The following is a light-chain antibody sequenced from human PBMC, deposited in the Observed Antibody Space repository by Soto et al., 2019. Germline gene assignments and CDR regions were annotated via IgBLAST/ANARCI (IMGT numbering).Light chain of an antibody. CDR1: QSVRSTY. Sequence: EIVWTQSPGTLSLSPGERATLSCRASQSVRSTYLAWYQQKPGQAPRLLIYGASSRATGIPARFSGSGSGTDFTLTISRLEPEDFGVYYRQQFDDSPTFGQGTTVDIK. CDR2: GAS. CDR3: QQFDDSPT. V-gene: IGKV3-20*01. J-gene: IGKJ1*01.